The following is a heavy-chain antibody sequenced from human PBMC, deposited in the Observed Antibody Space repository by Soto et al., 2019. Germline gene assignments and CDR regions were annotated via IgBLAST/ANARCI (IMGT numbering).Heavy chain of an antibody. Sequence: EEHLLESGGGLVQPGGSLRLSCVASGFTFGSYAMGWVRQAPGKGLEWVSGISSGGDYTVYIDSVRGRFTISRDNSNGMLYLQMNSLRAEDTATYFCAKGSIEYSASVDNWGQGTLVVVSS. CDR3: AKGSIEYSASVDN. J-gene: IGHJ4*02. D-gene: IGHD5-12*01. CDR1: GFTFGSYA. V-gene: IGHV3-23*01. CDR2: ISSGGDYT.